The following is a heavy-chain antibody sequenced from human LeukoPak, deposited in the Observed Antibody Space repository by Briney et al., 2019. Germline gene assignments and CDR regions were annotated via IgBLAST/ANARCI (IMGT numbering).Heavy chain of an antibody. J-gene: IGHJ6*02. CDR3: ARDDYSDSPTYYNGMDV. V-gene: IGHV3-21*01. CDR1: GFTFTDYT. D-gene: IGHD4/OR15-4a*01. Sequence: GGSLRLSCAASGFTFTDYTLNWVRQAPGKGLEWVSSMSGIGGFVHYADSVKGRFTISRDNARSSLFLQMTSLRAEDTAVYFCARDDYSDSPTYYNGMDVWGQGTMVTVSS. CDR2: MSGIGGFV.